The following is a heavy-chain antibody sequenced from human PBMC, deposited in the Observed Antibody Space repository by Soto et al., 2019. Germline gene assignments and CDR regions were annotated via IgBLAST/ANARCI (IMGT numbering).Heavy chain of an antibody. CDR3: ARDDLRTHYFDY. D-gene: IGHD3-10*01. CDR2: VSTYNGNT. V-gene: IGHV1-18*01. CDR1: GYTFTNYG. Sequence: QVQQVQSGAEVKKPGASVKVSCKASGYTFTNYGISWVRQAPGQGLEWMGWVSTYNGNTNYAQKLQGRVTMTTDTSTSTVYMELRSLRSDDTAVYYCARDDLRTHYFDYWGQGALVTVSS. J-gene: IGHJ4*02.